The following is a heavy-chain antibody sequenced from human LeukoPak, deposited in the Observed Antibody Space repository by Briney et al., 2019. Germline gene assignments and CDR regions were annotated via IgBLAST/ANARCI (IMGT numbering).Heavy chain of an antibody. J-gene: IGHJ4*02. CDR2: ISSSSSYI. CDR1: GFTFSSYS. CDR3: ASFLGMGSGWYEGY. Sequence: PGGSLRLTCAASGFTFSSYSMNWVRQAPGKGLEWVSSISSSSSYIYYADSVKGRFTISRDNAKNSLYLQMNSLRAEDTAVYYCASFLGMGSGWYEGYWGQGTLVTVSS. V-gene: IGHV3-21*01. D-gene: IGHD6-19*01.